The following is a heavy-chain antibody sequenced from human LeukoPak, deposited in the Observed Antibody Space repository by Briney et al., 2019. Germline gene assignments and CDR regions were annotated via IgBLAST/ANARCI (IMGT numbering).Heavy chain of an antibody. Sequence: SETLSLTCTVSGGSISSYYWSWIRQPAGKGLKWLGHIYTSGSTNYNPSLKSRVTMSVDTSKNQFSLKLSSVTAADTAVYYCARAYAVAAPFDYWGQGTLVTVSS. V-gene: IGHV4-4*07. CDR3: ARAYAVAAPFDY. J-gene: IGHJ4*02. CDR2: IYTSGST. D-gene: IGHD6-19*01. CDR1: GGSISSYY.